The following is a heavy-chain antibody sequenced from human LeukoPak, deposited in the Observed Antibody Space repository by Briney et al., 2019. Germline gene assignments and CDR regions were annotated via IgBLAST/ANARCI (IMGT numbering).Heavy chain of an antibody. CDR3: ARRYGSSLGGYYYYYMDV. V-gene: IGHV4-59*08. CDR2: IYYSGST. D-gene: IGHD3-16*01. Sequence: PSETLSLTCTVSGGSISSYYRSWIRQPPGKGLEWIGYIYYSGSTNYNPSLKSRVTISVDTSKNQFSLKLSSVTAADTAVYYCARRYGSSLGGYYYYYMDVWGKGTTVTVSS. J-gene: IGHJ6*03. CDR1: GGSISSYY.